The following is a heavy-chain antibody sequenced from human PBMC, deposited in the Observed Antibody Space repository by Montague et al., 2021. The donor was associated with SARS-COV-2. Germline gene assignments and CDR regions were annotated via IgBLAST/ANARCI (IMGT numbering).Heavy chain of an antibody. V-gene: IGHV3-23*01. CDR1: GFTFSSYA. D-gene: IGHD3-9*01. Sequence: SLRLSCAASGFTFSSYAMSWVRQAPGKGLEWVSAISGSGGSTYYADSVKGRFTISRDNSENTLYLQMNSPRAADTAVYYCAKDWELRYFDWLSHGWFDPWGQGTLVTVSS. CDR2: ISGSGGST. J-gene: IGHJ5*02. CDR3: AKDWELRYFDWLSHGWFDP.